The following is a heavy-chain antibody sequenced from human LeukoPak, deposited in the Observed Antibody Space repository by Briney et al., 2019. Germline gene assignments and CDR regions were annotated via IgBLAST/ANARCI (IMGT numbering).Heavy chain of an antibody. CDR2: IYYSGST. J-gene: IGHJ4*02. V-gene: IGHV4-59*01. CDR1: GGSISSYY. Sequence: PSETLSLTCTVSGGSISSYYWSWIRQPPGKGLEWIGYIYYSGSTNYNPSLKSRVTISVDTPKNQFSLKLSSVTAADTAVYYCATAAAGPIEFDYWGQGTLVTVSS. D-gene: IGHD6-13*01. CDR3: ATAAAGPIEFDY.